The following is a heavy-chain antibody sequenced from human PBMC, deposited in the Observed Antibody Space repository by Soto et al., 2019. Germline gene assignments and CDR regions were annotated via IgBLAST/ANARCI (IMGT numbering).Heavy chain of an antibody. D-gene: IGHD3-9*01. J-gene: IGHJ6*02. CDR2: TIPIFGTA. CDR3: ARDGTYYDILTGHYYSYGMDV. CDR1: GGTFSSYA. V-gene: IGHV1-69*01. Sequence: QVQLVQSGAEVKKPGSSVNVSCKASGGTFSSYAISWVRQAPGQGLEWMGGTIPIFGTANYAQKCQGRVTITADESTSTAYMELSSLRSEDTAVYYCARDGTYYDILTGHYYSYGMDVWGQGTTVTVSS.